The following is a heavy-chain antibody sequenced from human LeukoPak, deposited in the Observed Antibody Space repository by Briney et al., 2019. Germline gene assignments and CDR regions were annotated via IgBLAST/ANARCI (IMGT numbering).Heavy chain of an antibody. CDR3: ATLGVSDAFDV. Sequence: VQPGGSLRLSCAASGFTFSTYWMTWVRQAPGKGLEWVANIKQDGSKKYYVDSVKGRFTISRDNAKNSVYLQMNSLRAEDTAVYYCATLGVSDAFDVWGQGTTVTVSS. CDR2: IKQDGSKK. V-gene: IGHV3-7*05. D-gene: IGHD5/OR15-5a*01. CDR1: GFTFSTYW. J-gene: IGHJ3*01.